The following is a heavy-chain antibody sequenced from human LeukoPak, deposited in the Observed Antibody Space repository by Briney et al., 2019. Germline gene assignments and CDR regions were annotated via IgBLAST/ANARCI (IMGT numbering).Heavy chain of an antibody. CDR2: IIPILGIA. D-gene: IGHD6-13*01. J-gene: IGHJ4*02. Sequence: GASVKVPCKASGGTFSSYAISWVRQAPGQGLEWMGRIIPILGIANYAQKFQGRVTITADKSTSTAYMELSSLRSEDTAVYYCARDSAAAGGERRFDYWGQGTLVTVSS. CDR3: ARDSAAAGGERRFDY. V-gene: IGHV1-69*04. CDR1: GGTFSSYA.